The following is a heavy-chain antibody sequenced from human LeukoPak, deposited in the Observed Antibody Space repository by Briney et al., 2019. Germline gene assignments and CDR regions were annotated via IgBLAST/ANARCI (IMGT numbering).Heavy chain of an antibody. CDR2: INHSGST. CDR1: GGSFSGYY. J-gene: IGHJ4*02. Sequence: SETLSLTCAVHGGSFSGYYWSWIRQPPGKGLEWIGEINHSGSTNYNPSLKSRVTISVDTSKNQFSLKLSSVTAADTAVYYCARGPVLYYYGSGSYSFFDYWGQGTLVTVSS. V-gene: IGHV4-34*01. D-gene: IGHD3-10*01. CDR3: ARGPVLYYYGSGSYSFFDY.